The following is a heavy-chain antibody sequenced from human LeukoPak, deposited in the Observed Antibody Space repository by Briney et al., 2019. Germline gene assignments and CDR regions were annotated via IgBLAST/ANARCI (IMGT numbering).Heavy chain of an antibody. D-gene: IGHD2-15*01. V-gene: IGHV3-11*01. Sequence: GGSLRLSCAASGFTFRDYYMSWIRQAPGKGLEGVSYISSSGSTIYYADSVKGRFTISRDNAKNSLYLQMNSLRAEDTAVYYCAREGCSGGSCYPVNWFDPWGQGTLVTVSS. CDR1: GFTFRDYY. CDR3: AREGCSGGSCYPVNWFDP. J-gene: IGHJ5*02. CDR2: ISSSGSTI.